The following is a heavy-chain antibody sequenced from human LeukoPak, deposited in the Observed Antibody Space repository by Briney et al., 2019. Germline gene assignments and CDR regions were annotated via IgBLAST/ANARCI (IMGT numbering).Heavy chain of an antibody. Sequence: GGSLRLSCAASGFTFSSYGMSWVRQAPGEGLEWVSAISGSGGSTYYADSVKGRFTISRDNSKNTLYLQMNSLRAEDTAVYYCAKPPITFEDYFDYWGQGTLVTVSS. V-gene: IGHV3-23*01. J-gene: IGHJ4*02. D-gene: IGHD3-16*01. CDR1: GFTFSSYG. CDR2: ISGSGGST. CDR3: AKPPITFEDYFDY.